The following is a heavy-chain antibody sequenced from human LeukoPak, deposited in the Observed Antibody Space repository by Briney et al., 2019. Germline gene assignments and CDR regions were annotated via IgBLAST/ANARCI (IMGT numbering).Heavy chain of an antibody. CDR1: GGTFSSYA. J-gene: IGHJ6*02. CDR3: ARGAKIVLMVYAIDYYYGMDV. CDR2: IIPILGTA. Sequence: ASVKVSCKASGGTFSSYAISWVRQAPGQGLEWMGGIIPILGTANYAQKFQGRVTITADESTSTAYMELSSLRSEDTAVYYCARGAKIVLMVYAIDYYYGMDVWGQGTTVTVSS. D-gene: IGHD2-8*01. V-gene: IGHV1-69*13.